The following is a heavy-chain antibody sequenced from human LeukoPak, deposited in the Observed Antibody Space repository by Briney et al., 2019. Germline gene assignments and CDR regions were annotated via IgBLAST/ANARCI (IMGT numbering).Heavy chain of an antibody. Sequence: SQTLSLTCAISGDSVSSNSAAWNWIRQSPSRGLEWLGRTYYRSKWYNDYAVSVKSRITINPDTSKNQFSLQLNSVTPEDTAVYYCARDLGLGEQWLTTPFDYWGQGTLVTVSS. D-gene: IGHD6-19*01. J-gene: IGHJ4*02. CDR1: GDSVSSNSAA. CDR3: ARDLGLGEQWLTTPFDY. V-gene: IGHV6-1*01. CDR2: TYYRSKWYN.